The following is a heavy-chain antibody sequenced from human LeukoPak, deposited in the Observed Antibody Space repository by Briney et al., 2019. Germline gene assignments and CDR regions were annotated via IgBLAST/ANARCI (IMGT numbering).Heavy chain of an antibody. V-gene: IGHV1-2*02. CDR1: GYSFADYY. D-gene: IGHD3-10*01. CDR2: IKPNSGDT. Sequence: AAVKVSCKASGYSFADYYMHWVRQAPGQGLEWMGWIKPNSGDTRSAQKFQGRVIMTRDTSTGTAYMELSSLRYDDTAVYYCATNILVRDIINWFDPWGQGTLVTVSS. CDR3: ATNILVRDIINWFDP. J-gene: IGHJ5*02.